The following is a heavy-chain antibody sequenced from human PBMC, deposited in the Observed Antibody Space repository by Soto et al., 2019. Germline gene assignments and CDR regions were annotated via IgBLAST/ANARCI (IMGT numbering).Heavy chain of an antibody. J-gene: IGHJ4*02. CDR3: ASWFYCSGGSCYSSQSFDY. V-gene: IGHV3-48*03. D-gene: IGHD2-15*01. CDR1: GFTFSSYE. Sequence: XESLRLSFAASGFTFSSYEMNWVRQAPGKGLEWVSYISSSGSTIYYADSVKGRFTISRDNAKNSLYLQMNSLRAEDTAVYYCASWFYCSGGSCYSSQSFDYWGQGTLVTVSS. CDR2: ISSSGSTI.